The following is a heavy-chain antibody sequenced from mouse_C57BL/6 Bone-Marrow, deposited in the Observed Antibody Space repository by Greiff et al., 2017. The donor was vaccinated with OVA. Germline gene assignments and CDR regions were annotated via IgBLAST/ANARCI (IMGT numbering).Heavy chain of an antibody. CDR3: ARNSDDYDRGYYAMDY. D-gene: IGHD2-4*01. CDR1: GFTFSSYA. V-gene: IGHV5-4*03. CDR2: ISDGGSYT. Sequence: EVKLVESGGGLVKPGGSLKLSCAASGFTFSSYAMSWVRQTPEKRLEWVATISDGGSYTYYPDNVKGRFTISRENAKNNLYLQMSHLKSEDTAMYYCARNSDDYDRGYYAMDYWGQGTSVTVSS. J-gene: IGHJ4*01.